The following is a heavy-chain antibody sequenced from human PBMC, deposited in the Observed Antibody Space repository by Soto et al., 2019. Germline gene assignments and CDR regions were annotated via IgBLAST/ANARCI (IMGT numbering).Heavy chain of an antibody. V-gene: IGHV3-72*01. CDR1: GFIFSDHY. J-gene: IGHJ4*02. Sequence: EVQLVESGGGLVEPGGSLRLSCAASGFIFSDHYMDLVRQAPGKGLEWIGSVRDKANGYTTEYAAYVRGRFTVSRDDSKNSLDLQMNSLQIEDTAMYYCVRNLASGGTYYIDYWGQGTLVTVSS. CDR2: VRDKANGYTT. D-gene: IGHD1-26*01. CDR3: VRNLASGGTYYIDY.